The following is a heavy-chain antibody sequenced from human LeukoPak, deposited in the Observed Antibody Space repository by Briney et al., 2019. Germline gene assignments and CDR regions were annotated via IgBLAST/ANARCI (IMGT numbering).Heavy chain of an antibody. D-gene: IGHD3-10*01. CDR2: IYYSGST. J-gene: IGHJ6*02. Sequence: SETLSLTCTVSGGSISSGDYYWSWIRQPPEKGLQWIGYIYYSGSTYYNPSLKSRITISLDTSKNQFSLRLSSVTAADTAVYYCASRRGPSIVGSGRQTYYYYYGMDVWGQGTTVTVSS. V-gene: IGHV4-30-4*01. CDR3: ASRRGPSIVGSGRQTYYYYYGMDV. CDR1: GGSISSGDYY.